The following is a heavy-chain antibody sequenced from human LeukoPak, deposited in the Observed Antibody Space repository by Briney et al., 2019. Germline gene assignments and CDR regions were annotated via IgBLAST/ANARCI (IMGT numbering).Heavy chain of an antibody. CDR1: GFTLSSYS. CDR2: ISSSSSYR. V-gene: IGHV3-21*01. CDR3: AREGHSPRDGYNFNFDY. Sequence: KTGGSLRLSCAASGFTLSSYSMNWVRQAPGKGLEWVSSISSSSSYRYYADSVKGRFTISRDNAKNSLYLQMNSLRAEDTAVYYCAREGHSPRDGYNFNFDYWGQGTLVTVSS. J-gene: IGHJ4*02. D-gene: IGHD5-24*01.